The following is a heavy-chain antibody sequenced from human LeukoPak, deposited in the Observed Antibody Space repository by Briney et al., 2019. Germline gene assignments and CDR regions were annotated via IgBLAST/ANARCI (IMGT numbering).Heavy chain of an antibody. CDR3: AREGIAAAGEH. CDR2: ISHDGSNK. Sequence: GGSLRLSCAASGFTFSSYGMYWVRQAPGKGLEWVAVISHDGSNKYYADSVKGRFTISRDNSKNTLYLQMNSLRAEDTAVYYCAREGIAAAGEHWGQGTLVTVSS. J-gene: IGHJ1*01. CDR1: GFTFSSYG. D-gene: IGHD6-13*01. V-gene: IGHV3-30-3*01.